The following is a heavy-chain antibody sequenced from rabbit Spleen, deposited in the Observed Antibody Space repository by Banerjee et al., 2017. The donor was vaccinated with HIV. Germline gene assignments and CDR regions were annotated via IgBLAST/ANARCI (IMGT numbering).Heavy chain of an antibody. CDR2: INAVTGKA. J-gene: IGHJ4*01. D-gene: IGHD3-1*01. V-gene: IGHV1S45*01. CDR3: ARDLASVVGWNFCL. Sequence: QEQLVESGGGLVKPEGSLKLSCTASGFSFSNKAVMCWVRQAPGKGLEWIACINAVTGKAVYASWAKGRFTFSKTSSTTVTLQMTSLTAADTATYFCARDLASVVGWNFCLWGPGTLVTVS. CDR1: GFSFSNKAV.